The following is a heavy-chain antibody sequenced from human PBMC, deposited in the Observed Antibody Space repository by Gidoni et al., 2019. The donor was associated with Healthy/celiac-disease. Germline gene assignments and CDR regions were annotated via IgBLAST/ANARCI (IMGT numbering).Heavy chain of an antibody. Sequence: QVQLQEWGPGLVKPSETLSRTCTVSGGSISSYYWSWIRQPPGKGREWIGYIYYSGSTNYNPSLKSRVTISVDTSKNQFSLKLSSVTAADTAVYYCARGDTAVKFDPWGQGTLVTVSS. CDR3: ARGDTAVKFDP. CDR1: GGSISSYY. CDR2: IYYSGST. J-gene: IGHJ5*02. D-gene: IGHD5-18*01. V-gene: IGHV4-59*01.